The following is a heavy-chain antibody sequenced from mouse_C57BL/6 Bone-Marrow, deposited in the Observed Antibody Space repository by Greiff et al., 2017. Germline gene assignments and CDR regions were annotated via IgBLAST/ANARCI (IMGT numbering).Heavy chain of an antibody. D-gene: IGHD1-1*01. CDR2: IDPSDSYT. Sequence: QVQLQQPGAELVKPGASVKLSCKASGYTFTSYWMQWVKQRPGQGLEWIGEIDPSDSYTNYNQKFKGKATLTVDTSSSTAYMQLSSLTSEDSAVYYCARPFSTTVVATDAMDYWGQGTSVTVSS. CDR3: ARPFSTTVVATDAMDY. CDR1: GYTFTSYW. J-gene: IGHJ4*01. V-gene: IGHV1-50*01.